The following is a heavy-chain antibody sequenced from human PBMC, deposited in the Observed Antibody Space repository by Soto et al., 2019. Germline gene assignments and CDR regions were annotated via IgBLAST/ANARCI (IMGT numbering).Heavy chain of an antibody. Sequence: GASVKVSCKASGYTFTSYAMHWVRQAPGQRLEWMGWINAGNGNTKYSQKFQGRVTITRDTSASTAYMELSSLRSEDTAVYYCARGRRYYYGSGSLGYWGQGTLVTVSS. J-gene: IGHJ4*02. CDR2: INAGNGNT. CDR3: ARGRRYYYGSGSLGY. V-gene: IGHV1-3*01. D-gene: IGHD3-10*01. CDR1: GYTFTSYA.